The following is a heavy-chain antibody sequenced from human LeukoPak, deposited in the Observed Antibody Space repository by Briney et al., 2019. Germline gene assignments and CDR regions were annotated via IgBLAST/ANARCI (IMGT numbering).Heavy chain of an antibody. Sequence: SQTLSLTCTVSGGSISSGDYYWSWIRQPPGKGLEWIGYIYYSGSTYYNPSLKSRVTISVDTSKNQFSLKLSSVTAADTAVYYCARDKEATDNYYYYYYMDVWGKGTTVTVSS. V-gene: IGHV4-30-4*08. J-gene: IGHJ6*03. D-gene: IGHD5-12*01. CDR2: IYYSGST. CDR1: GGSISSGDYY. CDR3: ARDKEATDNYYYYYYMDV.